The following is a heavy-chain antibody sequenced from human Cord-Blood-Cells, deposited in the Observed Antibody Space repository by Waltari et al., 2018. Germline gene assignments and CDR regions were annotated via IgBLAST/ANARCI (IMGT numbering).Heavy chain of an antibody. Sequence: QVQLQQWGAGLLKPSETLSLTCAVYGGSFSGYYWSWIRQPPGKGLEWIGEINQSGSTNCNPSLKGRVTISVDTSKNQFSLKLSSVTAADTAVYYCARGKNYDFWSGYYYYYYGMDVWGQGTTVTVSS. J-gene: IGHJ6*02. CDR3: ARGKNYDFWSGYYYYYYGMDV. V-gene: IGHV4-34*01. D-gene: IGHD3-3*01. CDR2: INQSGST. CDR1: GGSFSGYY.